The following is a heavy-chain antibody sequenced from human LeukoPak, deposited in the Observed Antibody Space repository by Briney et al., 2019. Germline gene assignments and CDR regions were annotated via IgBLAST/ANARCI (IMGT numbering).Heavy chain of an antibody. CDR3: ARVPGSYYVDFDY. Sequence: GGSLRLSCAASGFSLTSHFMTWVRQTPGKGLEWVAGISDSGDTTYHADSVKGRFTISRDNSKNTLYLQMNSLRAEDTAVYYCARVPGSYYVDFDYWGQGTLVTVSS. V-gene: IGHV3-23*01. CDR1: GFSLTSHF. CDR2: ISDSGDTT. J-gene: IGHJ4*02. D-gene: IGHD3-10*01.